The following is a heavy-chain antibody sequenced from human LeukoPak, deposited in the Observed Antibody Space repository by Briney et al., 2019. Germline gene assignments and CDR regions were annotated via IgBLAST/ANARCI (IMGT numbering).Heavy chain of an antibody. D-gene: IGHD3-10*01. Sequence: GGSLRLSCAASGFTFSSYWMHWVRQAPGKGLVWVSRINSDGSITTYADSVRGRFTISRDNAKNTLYLQMNSLRDEDTAVYYCARAGTYKFEYWGQGTLVTVSS. CDR3: ARAGTYKFEY. J-gene: IGHJ4*02. CDR2: INSDGSIT. V-gene: IGHV3-74*01. CDR1: GFTFSSYW.